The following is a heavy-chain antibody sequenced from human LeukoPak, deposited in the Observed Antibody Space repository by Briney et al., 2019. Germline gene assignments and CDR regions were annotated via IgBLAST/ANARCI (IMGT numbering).Heavy chain of an antibody. Sequence: ASVKDSCMASGYSLTDYYTHWVRQAPGQGLEWLGRINPKNEGTVHAPKFQGRLTITRDPNINTGYMELSSLSSDDTAVYYCAKEKGFDSQWYKAFDIWGQGTLVTVSS. D-gene: IGHD1-1*01. CDR3: AKEKGFDSQWYKAFDI. CDR1: GYSLTDYY. V-gene: IGHV1-2*06. J-gene: IGHJ3*02. CDR2: INPKNEGT.